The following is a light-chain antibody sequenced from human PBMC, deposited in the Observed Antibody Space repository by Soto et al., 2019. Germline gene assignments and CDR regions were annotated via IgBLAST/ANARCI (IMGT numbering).Light chain of an antibody. J-gene: IGKJ2*01. Sequence: DIQMTQSPSTLPAFVGDRVTITCRASQSISSWLAWYQHKPGKAPKLLIYKASSLESGVPARFSGSGSGTEFSLTISSLQSDDFATYYCQQYSSCSQYTFGRGTNLEIK. CDR1: QSISSW. V-gene: IGKV1-5*03. CDR3: QQYSSCSQYT. CDR2: KAS.